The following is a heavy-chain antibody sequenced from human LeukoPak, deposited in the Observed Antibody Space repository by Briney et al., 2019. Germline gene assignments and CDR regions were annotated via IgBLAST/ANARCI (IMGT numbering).Heavy chain of an antibody. D-gene: IGHD2-21*02. CDR2: IYNSGST. CDR3: ARGWGPAYCGGDCHRHFDY. J-gene: IGHJ4*02. CDR1: GGSISSGGYS. Sequence: SETLSLTCAVSGGSISSGGYSWNWIRQPTGKGLEWIGYIYNSGSTSYNPSLKSRVTMSVDTSKNQSSLKLNSVTAADTAVYYCARGWGPAYCGGDCHRHFDYWGQGTLVTVSS. V-gene: IGHV4-30-4*07.